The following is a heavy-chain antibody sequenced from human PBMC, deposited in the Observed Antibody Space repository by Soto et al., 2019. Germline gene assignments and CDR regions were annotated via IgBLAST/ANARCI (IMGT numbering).Heavy chain of an antibody. CDR2: ISAYNGNT. D-gene: IGHD2-15*01. CDR3: AGLSGCGGGSCYIPDY. J-gene: IGHJ4*02. V-gene: IGHV1-18*01. CDR1: GYTFTSCG. Sequence: QVQLVQSGAEAMQPGASVKVSCKASGYTFTSCGISWVRQAPGQGLEWMGWISAYNGNTNYAQNFQGRVTMTTDTSTSTAYMELRSLRSDDTAVYYCAGLSGCGGGSCYIPDYWGQGTLLTVSS.